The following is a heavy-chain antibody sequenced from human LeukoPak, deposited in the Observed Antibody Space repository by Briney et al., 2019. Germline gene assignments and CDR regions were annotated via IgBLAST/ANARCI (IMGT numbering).Heavy chain of an antibody. CDR2: IDRRGAI. CDR1: GESVSDFY. V-gene: IGHV4-34*10. Sequence: SETLSLTCIVSGESVSDFYWTWIRQSPGEGLECLGEIDRRGAIKYNPSLESRVAMSPDTSKNHFLLNVTSVTAADTALYYCARNDSSGYFDYWGQGTLVTVSS. D-gene: IGHD3-22*01. CDR3: ARNDSSGYFDY. J-gene: IGHJ4*02.